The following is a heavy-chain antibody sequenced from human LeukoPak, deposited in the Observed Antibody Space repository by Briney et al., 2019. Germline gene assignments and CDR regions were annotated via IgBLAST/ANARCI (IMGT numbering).Heavy chain of an antibody. D-gene: IGHD3-22*01. V-gene: IGHV4-34*01. Sequence: SETLSLTCAVYGGSFSGYYWGWIRQPPGKGLEWIGSIYYSGSTYYNPSLKSRVTISVDTSKNQFSLKLSSVTAADTAVYYCARDAKIAQEAFDIWGQGTMGTGSS. J-gene: IGHJ3*02. CDR2: IYYSGST. CDR3: ARDAKIAQEAFDI. CDR1: GGSFSGYY.